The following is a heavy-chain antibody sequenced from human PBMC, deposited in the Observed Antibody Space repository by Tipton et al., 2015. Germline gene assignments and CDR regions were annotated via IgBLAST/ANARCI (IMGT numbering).Heavy chain of an antibody. CDR3: ARARGRHGGLFDS. CDR2: TCYRSKWYS. Sequence: GLVKPSQTLSLTCAISGDSVSSNSAAWNWIRQSPSRGLEWLGNTCYRSKWYSDYAVSVKSRITINSDTSKTQFSLKMSSVTASDTAVYYCARARGRHGGLFDSWGQGILVTVSS. J-gene: IGHJ4*02. V-gene: IGHV6-1*01. CDR1: GDSVSSNSAA. D-gene: IGHD4-23*01.